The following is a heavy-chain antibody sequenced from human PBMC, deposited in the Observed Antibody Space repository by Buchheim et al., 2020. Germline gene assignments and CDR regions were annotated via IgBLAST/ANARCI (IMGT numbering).Heavy chain of an antibody. CDR1: GYSFTSYW. V-gene: IGHV5-10-1*03. CDR3: ARLDERGCSITNCYAMDV. D-gene: IGHD2-2*01. CDR2: IDPSDSYI. Sequence: EVQLVQSGAEVKKPGESLRISCKGSGYSFTSYWITWVRQMPGKGLEWMGRIDPSDSYINYSPSFQGHVIISADKSISTAYLQWSSLKASDTAVYYCARLDERGCSITNCYAMDVWGQGTT. J-gene: IGHJ6*02.